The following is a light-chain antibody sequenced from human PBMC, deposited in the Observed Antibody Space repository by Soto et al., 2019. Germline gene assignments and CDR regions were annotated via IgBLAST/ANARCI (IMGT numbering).Light chain of an antibody. Sequence: SYALTQPPSVSVAPGQTARMTCVGDNFARKSVHWYQQRPGQAPVLVLYDDTRRPSVIPGRFSGSNSGNAATLTISGVEAGDEADFYCQVCDSSNDHRIFGEGTKLTVL. J-gene: IGLJ2*01. CDR2: DDT. CDR1: NFARKS. CDR3: QVCDSSNDHRI. V-gene: IGLV3-21*02.